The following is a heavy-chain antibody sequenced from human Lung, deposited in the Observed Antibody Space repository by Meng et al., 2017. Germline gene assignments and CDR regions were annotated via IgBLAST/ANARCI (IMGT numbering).Heavy chain of an antibody. Sequence: EVQRLGSGGGLVKPGGSLRLSCVASGGTFRNFWMTWVRQAPGKGLEWVGRIKSNSDGGTTDYAAPVKGRFTISRDDSKNTLYLQMNSLITEDTAVYFCATGAAAADHWGQGTLVTVSS. V-gene: IGHV3-15*01. J-gene: IGHJ4*02. CDR2: IKSNSDGGTT. D-gene: IGHD6-13*01. CDR3: ATGAAAADH. CDR1: GGTFRNFW.